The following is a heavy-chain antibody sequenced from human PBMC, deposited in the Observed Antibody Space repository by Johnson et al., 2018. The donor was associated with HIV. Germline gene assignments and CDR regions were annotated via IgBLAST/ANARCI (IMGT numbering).Heavy chain of an antibody. V-gene: IGHV3-66*03. D-gene: IGHD5-18*01. CDR1: GGTGRRKE. J-gene: IGHJ3*01. Sequence: EVHLVESGGGLIQPGGSLRLSCAASGGTGRRKERRGGGEEEGKGREGGGGRERGGRKDDADSVKGRFTISRDNSKNTLYLQMNSLRDEDTAVYHCAKERLLHDAFDFFGPGPLVTVSS. CDR3: AKERLLHDAFDF. CDR2: RERGGRK.